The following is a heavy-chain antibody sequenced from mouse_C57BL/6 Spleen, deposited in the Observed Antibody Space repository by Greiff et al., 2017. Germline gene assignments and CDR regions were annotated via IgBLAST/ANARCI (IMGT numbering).Heavy chain of an antibody. CDR3: ARRRWDYDY. V-gene: IGHV1-55*01. CDR2: INPGSGST. CDR1: GYTFTSYW. J-gene: IGHJ2*01. D-gene: IGHD2-4*01. Sequence: VKLQQPGAELVKPGASVKLSCKASGYTFTSYWITWVKQRPGQGLAWIGDINPGSGSTNYNAKFKSKATLTVDTSSSTAYMQLSSLTSEDSAVYYCARRRWDYDYWGQGTTLTVSS.